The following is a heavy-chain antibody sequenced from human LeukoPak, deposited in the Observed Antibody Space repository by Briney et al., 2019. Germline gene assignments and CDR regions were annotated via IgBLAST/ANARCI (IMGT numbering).Heavy chain of an antibody. CDR1: GNSLRDTS. D-gene: IGHD1-26*01. CDR2: FEPEDGGP. V-gene: IGHV1-24*01. J-gene: IGHJ4*02. Sequence: APVKVSCKVSGNSLRDTSIHWVRQAPGQWLEWMGGFEPEDGGPIFAQTFQGRLSMTEDISTDTAHMELSSLTVEDTAVYYCATADKWEPLDYWGQGTLVTVSS. CDR3: ATADKWEPLDY.